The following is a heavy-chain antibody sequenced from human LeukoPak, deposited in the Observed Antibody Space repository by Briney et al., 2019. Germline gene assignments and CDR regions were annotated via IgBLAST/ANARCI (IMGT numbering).Heavy chain of an antibody. V-gene: IGHV3-33*01. CDR1: GFTFSSSA. CDR3: ARVLDTPGMSY. J-gene: IGHJ4*02. Sequence: GGSLRLSCTASGFTFSSSAMHWVRRTPGKGLEWVSIIWHDGSRTYYADSVKGRFTISRDNSKNTLYLQMNSLRAEDTAVYYCARVLDTPGMSYWGQGTLVTVSS. CDR2: IWHDGSRT. D-gene: IGHD5-18*01.